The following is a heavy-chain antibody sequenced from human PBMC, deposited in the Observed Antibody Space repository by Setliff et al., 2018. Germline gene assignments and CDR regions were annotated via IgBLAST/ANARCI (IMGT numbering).Heavy chain of an antibody. D-gene: IGHD5-12*01. V-gene: IGHV1-18*01. CDR3: ARDPRGYSFFDRFRGAFNI. CDR1: GYIFSTYG. J-gene: IGHJ3*02. Sequence: ASVKVSCKASGYIFSTYGITWVRQAPGQGLEWMGWISANNGHTKDVQKIQGRVTMTTDTSTATAYMELRGLRSDDTAVYYCARDPRGYSFFDRFRGAFNIWGQGTMVTVSS. CDR2: ISANNGHT.